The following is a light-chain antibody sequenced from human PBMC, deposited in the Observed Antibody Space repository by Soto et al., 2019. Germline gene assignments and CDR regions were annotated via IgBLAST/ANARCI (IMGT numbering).Light chain of an antibody. J-gene: IGLJ1*01. CDR2: QDS. CDR1: KLGDKY. CDR3: QAWDSSTAGV. Sequence: SYELTQPPSVSVSPGQTASITCSGDKLGDKYACWYQQKPGQSPVLVIYQDSKRPSGIPERFSGSNSGNTATLTISGTQAMDEAHYYCQAWDSSTAGVFGTGTKLTVL. V-gene: IGLV3-1*01.